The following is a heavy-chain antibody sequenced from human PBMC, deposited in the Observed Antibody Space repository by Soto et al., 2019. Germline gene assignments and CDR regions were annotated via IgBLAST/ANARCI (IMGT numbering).Heavy chain of an antibody. CDR2: VSGNGDVT. D-gene: IGHD4-17*01. Sequence: EVQLSESGGGLAQPGWSLRLSCEGSGFTFSDFAISWVRQAPGKGLEWVSVVSGNGDVTRYADSVKGRFATSRDNSKNTMFLQMNSLTAEDTAIYYCAKDGIQTVTFDYWGRGTLVTVSS. V-gene: IGHV3-23*01. CDR3: AKDGIQTVTFDY. J-gene: IGHJ4*01. CDR1: GFTFSDFA.